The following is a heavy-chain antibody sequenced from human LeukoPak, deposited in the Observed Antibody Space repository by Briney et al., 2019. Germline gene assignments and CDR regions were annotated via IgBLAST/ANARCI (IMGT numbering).Heavy chain of an antibody. CDR3: ARDTSRVAPFRYYYYGMDV. CDR1: GFTFSSYS. J-gene: IGHJ6*04. D-gene: IGHD4-23*01. Sequence: GGSLRLSYAASGFTFSSYSMNWVRQAPGKGLEWVSSISSSSSYIYYADSVKGRFTISRDNAKNSLYLQMNSLRAEDTAVYYCARDTSRVAPFRYYYYGMDVWGKGTTVTVSS. CDR2: ISSSSSYI. V-gene: IGHV3-21*01.